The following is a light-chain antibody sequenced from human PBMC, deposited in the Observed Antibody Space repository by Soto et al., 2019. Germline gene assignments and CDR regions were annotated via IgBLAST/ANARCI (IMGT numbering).Light chain of an antibody. J-gene: IGKJ2*01. CDR3: QQTYSSPYT. V-gene: IGKV1-39*01. CDR2: DIS. CDR1: QPVPRY. Sequence: DIQMTQSPSSLSSSLGDRVTMTCRASQPVPRYLNWYRQKPGEAPELLIYDISSLHTGVSSRFSGSGSGTDFTLTISSPQPEDFATYHCQQTYSSPYTFGQGTKLEIK.